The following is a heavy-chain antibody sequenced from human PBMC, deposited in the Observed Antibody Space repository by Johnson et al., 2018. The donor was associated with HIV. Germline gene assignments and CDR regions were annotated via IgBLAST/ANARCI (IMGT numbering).Heavy chain of an antibody. V-gene: IGHV3-23*04. Sequence: VQLVESGGGVVQPGGSLRLSCVASGFTFSNYAMTWVRQAPGKGLEWVSGISGSGGSTYYADSVKGRFTISRDSSKNTLYLQMNSLRGDDTAVYYCARSSRYSAYDSDAFDIWGQGTMVTVSS. D-gene: IGHD5-12*01. CDR2: ISGSGGST. J-gene: IGHJ3*02. CDR3: ARSSRYSAYDSDAFDI. CDR1: GFTFSNYA.